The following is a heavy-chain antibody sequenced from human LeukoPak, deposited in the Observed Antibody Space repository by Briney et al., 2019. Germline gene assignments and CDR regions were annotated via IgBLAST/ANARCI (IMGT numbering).Heavy chain of an antibody. CDR3: ARGQKYTSGYTVTELGSRYFDY. J-gene: IGHJ4*02. Sequence: PSETLSLTCTVSGGSISSYYWSWIRQPPGKGLEWIGYIYSSGSSNYNPSLKSRVTISVDTSKNQFSLKLSSVTAADTAVYYCARGQKYTSGYTVTELGSRYFDYWGQGALVTVSS. D-gene: IGHD5-18*01. CDR1: GGSISSYY. CDR2: IYSSGSS. V-gene: IGHV4-59*01.